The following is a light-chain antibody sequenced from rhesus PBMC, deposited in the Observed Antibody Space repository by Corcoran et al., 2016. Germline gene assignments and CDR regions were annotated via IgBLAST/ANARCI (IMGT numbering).Light chain of an antibody. Sequence: EIVMTQSPATLSLSPGETATLSCRASQSVGSYLAWYQQKPGQAPQLLGHSASFRDTGIPDRVRCSGCRTNVTLTISSLEPEDVGVYHCQQYNDLLWTFGQGTKVEIK. CDR2: SAS. J-gene: IGKJ1*01. CDR3: QQYNDLLWT. CDR1: QSVGSY. V-gene: IGKV3-40*01.